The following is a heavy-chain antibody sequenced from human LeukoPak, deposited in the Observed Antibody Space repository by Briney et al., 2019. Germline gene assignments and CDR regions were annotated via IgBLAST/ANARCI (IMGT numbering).Heavy chain of an antibody. J-gene: IGHJ4*02. CDR3: ARDFYDGFALDY. D-gene: IGHD2/OR15-2a*01. CDR1: GFAFNTYS. V-gene: IGHV3-21*03. Sequence: GGSLRLSCAASGFAFNTYSMNWVRQAPGKGLEWVSFIFSSSTYIYYTDSVKRRFTISRDNARNSLYLQMDNLRAEDTGVYYCARDFYDGFALDYWGQGTLVTVSS. CDR2: IFSSSTYI.